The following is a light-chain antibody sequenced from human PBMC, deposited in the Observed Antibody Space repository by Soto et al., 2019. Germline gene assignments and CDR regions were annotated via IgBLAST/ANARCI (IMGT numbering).Light chain of an antibody. CDR1: QSVASN. V-gene: IGKV3-15*01. CDR2: GAS. CDR3: HHYNNWPHT. Sequence: DIVMTQSPATLSVSPGERAILTCRASQSVASNLAWYQQRPGQAPRLLIYGASTRATGVPVRFSGSGSGTEFTLTISSLQSEDFAVYYCHHYNNWPHTFGGGTNVEIK. J-gene: IGKJ4*01.